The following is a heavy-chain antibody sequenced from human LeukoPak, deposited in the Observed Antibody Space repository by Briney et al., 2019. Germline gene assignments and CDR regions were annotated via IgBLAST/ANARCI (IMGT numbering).Heavy chain of an antibody. D-gene: IGHD4-23*01. CDR3: ARLGGTVVTPVWFDP. CDR1: GGSISSGGYY. J-gene: IGHJ5*02. Sequence: SETLSLTCTVSGGSISSGGYYWSWIRQHPGKGLEWIGYIYYSGSTYYNPSLKSRVTISVDTSKNQFSLKLSSVTAADTAVYYCARLGGTVVTPVWFDPWGQGTLVTVSS. V-gene: IGHV4-31*03. CDR2: IYYSGST.